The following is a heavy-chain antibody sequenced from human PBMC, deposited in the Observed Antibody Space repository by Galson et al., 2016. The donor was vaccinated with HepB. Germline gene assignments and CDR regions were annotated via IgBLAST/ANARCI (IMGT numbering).Heavy chain of an antibody. CDR2: ISNRGGRT. J-gene: IGHJ3*02. D-gene: IGHD3-22*01. CDR1: GFTFRSYA. CDR3: AKDPNYYDSSGYIWGAFDI. V-gene: IGHV3-23*01. Sequence: SLRLSCAASGFTFRSYAMTWVRQAPGKGLEWVSEISNRGGRTYYADSVKGRFTISRDNSQNPLSLQMNSLRAEDTAVYYCAKDPNYYDSSGYIWGAFDIWGQGTMVTVSS.